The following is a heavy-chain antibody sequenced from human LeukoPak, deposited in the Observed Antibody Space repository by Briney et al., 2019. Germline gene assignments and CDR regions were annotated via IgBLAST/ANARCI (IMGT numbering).Heavy chain of an antibody. Sequence: SETLSLTCTVSGGSISSYYWSWIRQPPGKGLEWIGYIYYSGSTNYNPSLKSRVTISVDTSKNQFSLKLSSVTAADTAVYYCARDSVTIVRGVIRSSNWFDPWGQGTLVTVSS. V-gene: IGHV4-59*01. D-gene: IGHD3-10*01. CDR3: ARDSVTIVRGVIRSSNWFDP. CDR1: GGSISSYY. CDR2: IYYSGST. J-gene: IGHJ5*02.